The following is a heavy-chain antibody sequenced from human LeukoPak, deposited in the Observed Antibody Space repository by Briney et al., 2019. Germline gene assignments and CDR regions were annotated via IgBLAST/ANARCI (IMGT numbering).Heavy chain of an antibody. J-gene: IGHJ4*02. V-gene: IGHV3-53*01. Sequence: GGSLRLSCAASGFTVSSDYMSWVRQAPGKGLEWVSVIYSGGSTYYADSVKGRFTISRDNSKNTLYLQMNSLRAEDTAVYYCARGRSFGGFFHFDYWGQGTLLTVSS. CDR3: ARGRSFGGFFHFDY. D-gene: IGHD4-23*01. CDR2: IYSGGST. CDR1: GFTVSSDY.